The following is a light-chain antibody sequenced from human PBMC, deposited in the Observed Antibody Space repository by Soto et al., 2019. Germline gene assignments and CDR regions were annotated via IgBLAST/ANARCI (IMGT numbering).Light chain of an antibody. J-gene: IGLJ3*02. CDR3: QTWASGVWV. CDR1: SGHSSYA. V-gene: IGLV4-69*01. Sequence: QLVLTQSPSASASLGASAKLTCTLSSGHSSYAIAWHQQQPEKGPRYLMKVNSDGSHNKGDGIPDRFSGSSSGAERYLTISSLQAEDESDYFCQTWASGVWVFGGGIKLTVL. CDR2: VNSDGSH.